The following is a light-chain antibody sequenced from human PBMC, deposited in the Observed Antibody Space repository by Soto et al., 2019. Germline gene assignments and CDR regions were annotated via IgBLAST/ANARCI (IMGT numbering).Light chain of an antibody. CDR2: DTS. CDR1: QSVSSY. Sequence: EIVLTQSPATLSLSPGERATLSCRASQSVSSYLAWYQQKPGQAPRLLIYDTSKRATGIPARFSGSGSGTDFTLTISSLEPEDFAVYYCQQRTTWPRSFTFGPGTKVDLK. V-gene: IGKV3-11*01. J-gene: IGKJ3*01. CDR3: QQRTTWPRSFT.